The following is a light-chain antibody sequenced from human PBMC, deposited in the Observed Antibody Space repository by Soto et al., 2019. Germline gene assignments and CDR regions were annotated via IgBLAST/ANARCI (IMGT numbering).Light chain of an antibody. CDR3: AAWDDSLSGRV. CDR2: RNN. Sequence: QSVLTQPPSASGTPVQRVTISCSGSSSNIGSNYVYWYQQLPGTAPKLLISRNNQRPSGVPDRFSGSKSGTSASLAISGLRSEDEADYHCAAWDDSLSGRVFGGGTKLTVL. J-gene: IGLJ3*02. CDR1: SSNIGSNY. V-gene: IGLV1-47*01.